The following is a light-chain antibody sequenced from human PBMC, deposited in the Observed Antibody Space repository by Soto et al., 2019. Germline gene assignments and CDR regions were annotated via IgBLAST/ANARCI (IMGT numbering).Light chain of an antibody. V-gene: IGLV4-69*01. CDR3: QTWSTGIRV. J-gene: IGLJ3*02. Sequence: QPVLTQSPSASASLGASVKLTCTLSSGHSSYAIAWHQQQPEKGPRYLMKLNSDGSHGKGDGIPDRFSGSSSGTERYPTISSLQSEDEADYYCQTWSTGIRVFGGGTKLTVL. CDR1: SGHSSYA. CDR2: LNSDGSH.